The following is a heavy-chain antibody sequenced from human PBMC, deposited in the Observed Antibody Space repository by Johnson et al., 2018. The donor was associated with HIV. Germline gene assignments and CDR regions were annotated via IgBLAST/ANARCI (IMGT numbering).Heavy chain of an antibody. V-gene: IGHV3-30*04. CDR1: GFTFSSYA. CDR3: ARDRYYDSSGSHAFDI. D-gene: IGHD3-22*01. J-gene: IGHJ3*02. Sequence: QMQLVESGGGLVQPGGSLRLSCAASGFTFSSYAMRWVRQAPGKGLEWVAVISYDGSNKYYADSVKGRITISRDNSKNTLYLQMNSLRAEDTAVYYCARDRYYDSSGSHAFDIWGQGTMVTVSS. CDR2: ISYDGSNK.